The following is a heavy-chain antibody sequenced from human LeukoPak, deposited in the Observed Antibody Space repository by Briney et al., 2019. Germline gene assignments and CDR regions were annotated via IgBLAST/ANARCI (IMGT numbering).Heavy chain of an antibody. D-gene: IGHD6-13*01. CDR1: GFTFSSYA. CDR3: AKDGKKYGSTWDFDY. Sequence: PGGSVILSCAATGFTFSSYAIIRVRPAPGQGLKWVSTISGSGGSTNYADSVKGRFTISRDNSKNTLYLQMNRLRDEDTAVYYCAKDGKKYGSTWDFDYWGQGTLVTVSS. CDR2: ISGSGGST. J-gene: IGHJ4*02. V-gene: IGHV3-23*01.